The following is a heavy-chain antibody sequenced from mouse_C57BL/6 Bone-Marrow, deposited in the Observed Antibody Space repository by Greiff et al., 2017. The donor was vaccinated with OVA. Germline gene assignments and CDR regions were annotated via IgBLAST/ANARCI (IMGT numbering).Heavy chain of an antibody. D-gene: IGHD1-1*01. CDR1: GYTFTDYY. J-gene: IGHJ1*03. CDR3: ATTVVALHWYFDV. CDR2: IFPGSGST. V-gene: IGHV1-75*01. Sequence: QVQLKQSGPELVKPGASVKISCKASGYTFTDYYINWVKQRPGQGLEWIGWIFPGSGSTYYNEKFKGKATLTVDKSSSTAYMLLSSLTSEDSAVYFCATTVVALHWYFDVWGTGTTVTVSS.